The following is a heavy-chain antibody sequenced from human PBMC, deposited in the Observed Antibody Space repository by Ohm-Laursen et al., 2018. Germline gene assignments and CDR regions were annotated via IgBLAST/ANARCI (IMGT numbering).Heavy chain of an antibody. CDR3: ARGVGYYYYLDY. V-gene: IGHV4-59*01. CDR2: IYFSEST. D-gene: IGHD3-22*01. J-gene: IGHJ4*02. Sequence: SETLSLTCTVSGDSISSYFWTWIRQPPGKGLEWIGYIYFSESTNYNPSLKSRVTISVDTSKSQFSLKLNSVTAADTAVYYCARGVGYYYYLDYWGQGTLVTVSS. CDR1: GDSISSYF.